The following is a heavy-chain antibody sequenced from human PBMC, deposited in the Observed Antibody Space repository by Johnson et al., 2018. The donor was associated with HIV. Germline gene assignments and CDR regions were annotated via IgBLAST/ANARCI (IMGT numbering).Heavy chain of an antibody. CDR3: ARGGYSTILDAFGI. CDR2: IRYDGNNK. J-gene: IGHJ3*02. V-gene: IGHV3-30*02. Sequence: QVQLVESGGGVVQPGGSLILSCAASGFTFSSYGMHWVRQAPGKGLEWVTFIRYDGNNKYYADSMRGRLTISRDNSKNTLYLQMNSLRAEDTAVYYCARGGYSTILDAFGIWGQGTRVTVSS. D-gene: IGHD6-13*01. CDR1: GFTFSSYG.